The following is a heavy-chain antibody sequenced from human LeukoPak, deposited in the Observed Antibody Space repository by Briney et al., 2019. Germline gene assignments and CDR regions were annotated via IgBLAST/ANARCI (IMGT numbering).Heavy chain of an antibody. V-gene: IGHV1-18*01. Sequence: ASVKVSCKASGYTFTSYGISWVRQAPGQGLEWMGWISAYNGNTNYAQKLQGRVTMTTDTSTSTAYMELRSLRSDDTAVYYCARDRHKYNYDGSGHPPYWGQGTLVTVSS. CDR1: GYTFTSYG. J-gene: IGHJ4*02. CDR3: ARDRHKYNYDGSGHPPY. CDR2: ISAYNGNT. D-gene: IGHD3-22*01.